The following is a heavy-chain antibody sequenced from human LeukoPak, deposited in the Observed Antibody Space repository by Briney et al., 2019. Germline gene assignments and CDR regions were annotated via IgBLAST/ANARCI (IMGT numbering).Heavy chain of an antibody. CDR3: ARERGVGYCSGGSCPPYYYYMDV. CDR1: GFTFSSYE. J-gene: IGHJ6*03. D-gene: IGHD2-15*01. CDR2: ISSSGSTI. Sequence: GGFLRLSCAASGFTFSSYEMNWVRQAPGKGLEWVSYISSSGSTIYYADSVKGRFTISRDNAKNSLYLQMNSLRAEDTAVYYCARERGVGYCSGGSCPPYYYYMDVWGKGTTVTISS. V-gene: IGHV3-48*03.